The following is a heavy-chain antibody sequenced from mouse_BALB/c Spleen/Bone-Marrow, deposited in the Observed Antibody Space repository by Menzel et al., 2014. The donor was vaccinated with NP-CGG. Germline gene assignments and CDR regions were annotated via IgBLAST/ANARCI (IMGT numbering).Heavy chain of an antibody. D-gene: IGHD1-1*01. J-gene: IGHJ4*01. CDR3: ASFTVVAHYAMGY. CDR2: ISYDGSN. V-gene: IGHV3-6*02. Sequence: EVKLMESGPGLVKPSQSLSLTCSVTGYSITSGYYWNWIRQFPGNKLEWMGYISYDGSNNYNPSLKNRISITRDTSKNQFFLKLNSVTTEDTATYYCASFTVVAHYAMGYWGQGTSVTVSS. CDR1: GYSITSGYY.